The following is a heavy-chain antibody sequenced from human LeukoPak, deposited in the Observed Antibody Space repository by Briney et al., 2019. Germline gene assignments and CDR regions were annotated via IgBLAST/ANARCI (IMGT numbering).Heavy chain of an antibody. CDR2: IKQDGSEK. CDR3: IRDRGYFDY. J-gene: IGHJ4*02. CDR1: GFTFSSYW. D-gene: IGHD3-10*01. V-gene: IGHV3-7*01. Sequence: PGGSLRLSCEVSGFTFSSYWMRWVRQAPGKGLEWVANIKQDGSEKYYVDSVKGRFTISRDNAKNSLYLQMNSLRAEDTAVYYCIRDRGYFDYWGQGALVTVSS.